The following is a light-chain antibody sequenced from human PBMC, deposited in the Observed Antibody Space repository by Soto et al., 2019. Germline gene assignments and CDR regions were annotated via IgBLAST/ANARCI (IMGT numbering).Light chain of an antibody. CDR1: QSVSSN. V-gene: IGKV3D-15*01. CDR3: QQYNSWPLT. J-gene: IGKJ4*01. Sequence: EIVMTQSPATLSVSPGERATLSCRANQSVSSNLAWYQQKPGQAPRVLIYDISTRATGIPTRFSGSGSGTEFTLTISSLQSEDFAVYYCQQYNSWPLTFGGGTKVDIK. CDR2: DIS.